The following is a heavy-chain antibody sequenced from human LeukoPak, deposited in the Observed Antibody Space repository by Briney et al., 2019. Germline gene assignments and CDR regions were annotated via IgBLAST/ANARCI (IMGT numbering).Heavy chain of an antibody. Sequence: PSETLSLTCTVSGGSISSFYWSWIRQPPGKGLEWIGYIYHTGGTNYNPSLKSRVTISVDTSKNQFSLKVRSVTAADTAVYYCARDPSGSFFNWFDPWGQGTLVTVSS. CDR3: ARDPSGSFFNWFDP. D-gene: IGHD1-26*01. J-gene: IGHJ5*02. CDR2: IYHTGGT. CDR1: GGSISSFY. V-gene: IGHV4-59*01.